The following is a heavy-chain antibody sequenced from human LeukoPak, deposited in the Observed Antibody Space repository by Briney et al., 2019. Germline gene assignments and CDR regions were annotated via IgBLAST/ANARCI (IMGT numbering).Heavy chain of an antibody. V-gene: IGHV3-23*01. CDR2: ISGSGGST. Sequence: GGSLRLSCAASGFTFSSYAMSWVRQAPGKGLEWVSAISGSGGSTYYADSVKGRFTISRDNSKNTLYLQMNSLRAEDTAVYYCAKERWGYYGSGSYEDYWGQGTLVTVSS. CDR3: AKERWGYYGSGSYEDY. J-gene: IGHJ4*02. CDR1: GFTFSSYA. D-gene: IGHD3-10*01.